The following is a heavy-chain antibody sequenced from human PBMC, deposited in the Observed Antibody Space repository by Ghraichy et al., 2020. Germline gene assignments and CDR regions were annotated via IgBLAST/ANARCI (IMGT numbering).Heavy chain of an antibody. J-gene: IGHJ5*02. CDR2: IYHSGTT. CDR1: GGSVGNSSYY. CDR3: VRPPDWFDP. V-gene: IGHV4-39*01. Sequence: SETLSLTCSVSGGSVGNSSYYWGWIRQPPGKGLEWIGSIYHSGTTYYNPSLKSRVVISVDTSKNQFSLKLSSETAADTAVYYCVRPPDWFDPWGQGILVTVSS.